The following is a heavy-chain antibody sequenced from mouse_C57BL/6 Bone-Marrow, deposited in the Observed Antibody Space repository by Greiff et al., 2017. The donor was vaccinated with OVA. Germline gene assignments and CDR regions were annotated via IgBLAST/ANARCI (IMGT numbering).Heavy chain of an antibody. CDR2: IDPETGGT. CDR3: TRDGSSDY. Sequence: VQLQQSGAELVRPGASVTLSCKASGYTFTDYEMHWVKQTPVHGLEWIGAIDPETGGTAYNQKFKGKAILTADKSSSTAYMELRSLPSEDSAVYYCTRDGSSDYWGQGTTLTVSS. V-gene: IGHV1-15*01. D-gene: IGHD1-1*01. J-gene: IGHJ2*01. CDR1: GYTFTDYE.